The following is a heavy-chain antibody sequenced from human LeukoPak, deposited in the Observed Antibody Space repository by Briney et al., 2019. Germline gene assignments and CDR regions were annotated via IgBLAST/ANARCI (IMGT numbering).Heavy chain of an antibody. Sequence: ASVKVSCKASGYTFTSYYMHWVRQAPGQGLEWMGIINPSGGSTSYAQKFQGRVTMTRDTSTSTVYMELSSLRSEDTAVYYCARDFAYDFWSGPCDYWGQGTLVTVSS. J-gene: IGHJ4*02. CDR3: ARDFAYDFWSGPCDY. CDR1: GYTFTSYY. D-gene: IGHD3-3*01. V-gene: IGHV1-46*01. CDR2: INPSGGST.